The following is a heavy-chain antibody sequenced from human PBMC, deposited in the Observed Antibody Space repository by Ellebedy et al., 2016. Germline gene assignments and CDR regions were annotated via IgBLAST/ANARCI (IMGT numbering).Heavy chain of an antibody. CDR3: ARGTTNQDLWSGYGHKWFDP. V-gene: IGHV4-34*01. CDR1: GGSFSGYY. D-gene: IGHD3-3*01. Sequence: SETLSLTCAVYGGSFSGYYWSWIRQPPGKGLEWIGEINHSGSTNYNPSLKSRVSISVETSKNQVSLNLSSVTAADTGVYYCARGTTNQDLWSGYGHKWFDPWGQGTLVTVSS. CDR2: INHSGST. J-gene: IGHJ5*02.